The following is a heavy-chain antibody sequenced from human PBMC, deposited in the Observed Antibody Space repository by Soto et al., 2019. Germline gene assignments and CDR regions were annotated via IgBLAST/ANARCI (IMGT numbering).Heavy chain of an antibody. Sequence: EVQLLESGGGLVQPGESLRLSCAASGFTFSSYAMSWVRQAPGKGLEWVSGISGSAGTTYYADSVKGRFTISRDNSKSTLYLQMNSLRAEDTAVYYWAKDRWRVTTRVDYGGQGPLVPFSS. CDR2: ISGSAGTT. J-gene: IGHJ4*02. CDR3: AKDRWRVTTRVDY. V-gene: IGHV3-23*01. CDR1: GFTFSSYA. D-gene: IGHD4-17*01.